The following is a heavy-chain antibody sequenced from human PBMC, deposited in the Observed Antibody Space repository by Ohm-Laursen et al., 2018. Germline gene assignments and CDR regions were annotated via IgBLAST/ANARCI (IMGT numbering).Heavy chain of an antibody. D-gene: IGHD1-26*01. Sequence: ASVKVSCKASGYTFTSYDINWVRQATGQGLEWMGWMNPNSGNTGYAQKFQGRVTMTGNTSINTAYMELSSLRSEDTAVYYCAADRVVGATGFDIWGQGTMVTVSS. CDR1: GYTFTSYD. CDR2: MNPNSGNT. CDR3: AADRVVGATGFDI. J-gene: IGHJ3*02. V-gene: IGHV1-8*01.